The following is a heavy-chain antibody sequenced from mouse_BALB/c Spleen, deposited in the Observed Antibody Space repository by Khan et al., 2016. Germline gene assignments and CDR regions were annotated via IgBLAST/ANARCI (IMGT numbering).Heavy chain of an antibody. CDR3: ALYYDGSGEYYVDY. V-gene: IGHV14-1*02. CDR1: GFNIKDYY. J-gene: IGHJ2*01. CDR2: IDPENGNT. D-gene: IGHD1-1*01. Sequence: VQLQQSGAELVRPGALVKLSCKASGFNIKDYYMHWVKQRPEQGLEWIGWIDPENGNTIYDPKFQGKARITADTSSNTAYLQLSSLTSEDTAVYYCALYYDGSGEYYVDYWGHGTTLTVSS.